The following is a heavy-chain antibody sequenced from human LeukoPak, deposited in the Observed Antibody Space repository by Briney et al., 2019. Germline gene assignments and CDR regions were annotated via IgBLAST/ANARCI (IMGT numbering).Heavy chain of an antibody. CDR2: IRYDGSNK. J-gene: IGHJ4*02. D-gene: IGHD2-21*02. Sequence: GVSLRLSCAASGFTFSSYGMHWVRQAPGKGLEWVAFIRYDGSNKYYADSVKGRFTISRDNSKNTLYLQMNSLRAEDTAVYYCAKIVVVTANRDYWGQGTLVTVSS. V-gene: IGHV3-30*02. CDR3: AKIVVVTANRDY. CDR1: GFTFSSYG.